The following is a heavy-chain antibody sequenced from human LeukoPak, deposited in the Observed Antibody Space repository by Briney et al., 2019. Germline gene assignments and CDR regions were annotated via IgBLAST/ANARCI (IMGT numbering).Heavy chain of an antibody. Sequence: GGSLRLSFAGSGLTFGGYGMHGVRQPPARGPDGVAFTQYDGGNKKYADSVKARFTISRDNSRNTLYLQMNSLRAEDTAVYHCAKVTSPPGTAVTNYYYYGMDVWGQGTTVTVSS. J-gene: IGHJ6*02. V-gene: IGHV3-30*02. D-gene: IGHD4-17*01. CDR1: GLTFGGYG. CDR2: TQYDGGNK. CDR3: AKVTSPPGTAVTNYYYYGMDV.